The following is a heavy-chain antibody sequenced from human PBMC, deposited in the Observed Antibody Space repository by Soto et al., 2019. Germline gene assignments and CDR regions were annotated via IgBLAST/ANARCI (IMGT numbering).Heavy chain of an antibody. CDR3: AKGPYTPTAGYYYGMDV. D-gene: IGHD2-2*02. CDR2: ISYDGSNK. Sequence: QVPLVESGGGVVQPGRSLRLSCAASGFTFSSYGMHWVRQAPGKGLEWVAVISYDGSNKYYADSVKGRFTISRDNSKNTLYLQMNSLRAEDTAVYYCAKGPYTPTAGYYYGMDVWGQGTTVTVSS. CDR1: GFTFSSYG. V-gene: IGHV3-30*18. J-gene: IGHJ6*02.